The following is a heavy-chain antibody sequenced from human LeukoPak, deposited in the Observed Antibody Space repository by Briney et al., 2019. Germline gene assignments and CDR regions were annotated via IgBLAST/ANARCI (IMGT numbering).Heavy chain of an antibody. CDR2: IKEDGSEE. J-gene: IGHJ4*02. CDR1: GFTFTRYW. V-gene: IGHV3-7*01. D-gene: IGHD5-18*01. CDR3: ARDSGYSYGSQRFTFDY. Sequence: GGSLRLSCAASGFTFTRYWMSWVRQAPGKGLEWVANIKEDGSEEYYVDSVKGRFTISRDNAKNSLYLQMNSLRAEDTAVYYCARDSGYSYGSQRFTFDYWGQGTLVTVSS.